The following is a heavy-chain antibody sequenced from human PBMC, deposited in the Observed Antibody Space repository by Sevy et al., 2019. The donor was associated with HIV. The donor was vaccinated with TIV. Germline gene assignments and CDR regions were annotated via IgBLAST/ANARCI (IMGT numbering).Heavy chain of an antibody. CDR1: GFTFSSYW. V-gene: IGHV3-7*01. J-gene: IGHJ4*02. CDR2: IKQDGSER. CDR3: VRGGQRVDY. Sequence: GGSLRLSCAASGFTFSSYWLSWVRQAPGKGLEWVANIKQDGSERYYVDSVKGRFTISRDNTKNSLYLQMDSLRVEDTAEYYCVRGGQRVDYWGQGTLVTVSS. D-gene: IGHD6-25*01.